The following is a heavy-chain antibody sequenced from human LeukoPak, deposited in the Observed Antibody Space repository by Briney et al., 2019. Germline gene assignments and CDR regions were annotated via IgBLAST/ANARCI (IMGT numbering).Heavy chain of an antibody. D-gene: IGHD3-10*01. V-gene: IGHV3-9*01. CDR1: GFTFDDYA. J-gene: IGHJ4*02. Sequence: GGSLRLSCAASGFTFDDYAMHWVRQAPGKGLEWVSGISWNSGSIGYADSVKGRFTISRDNSKNTLYLQMNSLRAEDTAVYYCAKEMVRGVIIPFDYWGQGTLVTVSS. CDR2: ISWNSGSI. CDR3: AKEMVRGVIIPFDY.